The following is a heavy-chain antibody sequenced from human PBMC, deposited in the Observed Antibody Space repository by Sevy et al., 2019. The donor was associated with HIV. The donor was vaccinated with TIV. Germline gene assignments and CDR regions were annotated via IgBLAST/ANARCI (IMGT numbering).Heavy chain of an antibody. D-gene: IGHD5-18*01. CDR2: INPNSGGT. CDR1: GYTFTGYY. V-gene: IGHV1-2*02. CDR3: ASDVDTAMVPDAFDI. J-gene: IGHJ3*02. Sequence: ASVKVSCKASGYTFTGYYMHWVRQAPGQGLEWMGWINPNSGGTNYAQKFQGRVTMTRDTSISTAYMELSRLRSDDTGVYYCASDVDTAMVPDAFDIWGQRTMVTVSS.